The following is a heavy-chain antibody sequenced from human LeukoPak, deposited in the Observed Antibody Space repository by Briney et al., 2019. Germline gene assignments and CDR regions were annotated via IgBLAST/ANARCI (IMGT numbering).Heavy chain of an antibody. V-gene: IGHV3-30*02. CDR3: AKDSERVPYYDILTGPFDY. D-gene: IGHD3-9*01. J-gene: IGHJ4*02. CDR1: GFTFSSYG. Sequence: PGGSLRLSCAASGFTFSSYGMHWVRQAPGKGLEWVAFIRYDGSNKYYADSVKGRFTISRDNSKNTLYLQMNSLRAEDTAVYYCAKDSERVPYYDILTGPFDYWGQGTLVTVSS. CDR2: IRYDGSNK.